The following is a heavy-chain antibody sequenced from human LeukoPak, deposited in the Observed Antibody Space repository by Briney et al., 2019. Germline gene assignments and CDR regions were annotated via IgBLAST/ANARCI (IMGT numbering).Heavy chain of an antibody. J-gene: IGHJ3*02. V-gene: IGHV1-18*01. CDR2: ISRHNGDT. CDR1: GYSFTNYG. Sequence: ASVKVSYKASGYSFTNYGISWVRQAPGQGLEWMGWISRHNGDTNYAQRFQGRVTMTTDTSTTTAYMELRSLRSDDTAVYYCGRGDDAFDIWGQGTMVTVSS. CDR3: GRGDDAFDI.